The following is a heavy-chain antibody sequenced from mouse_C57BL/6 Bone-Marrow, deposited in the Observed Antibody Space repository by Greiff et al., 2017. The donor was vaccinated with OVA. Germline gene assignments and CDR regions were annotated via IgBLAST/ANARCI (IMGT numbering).Heavy chain of an antibody. Sequence: EVKVVESGTVLARPGASVKMSCKTSGYTFTSYWMHWVKQRPGQGLEWIGAIYPGNSDTSYNQKFKGKAKLTAVTSASTAYMELSSLTNEDSAVYYCTREALITTVVDYFDYWGQGTTLTVSS. CDR2: IYPGNSDT. D-gene: IGHD1-1*01. CDR1: GYTFTSYW. V-gene: IGHV1-5*01. J-gene: IGHJ2*01. CDR3: TREALITTVVDYFDY.